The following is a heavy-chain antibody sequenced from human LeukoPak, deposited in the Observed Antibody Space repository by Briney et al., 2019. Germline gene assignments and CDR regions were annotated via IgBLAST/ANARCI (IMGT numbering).Heavy chain of an antibody. CDR2: INPNSGGT. D-gene: IGHD6-13*01. Sequence: ASVTVSCKASGYTFTANYIHWVRQAPGQGLEWMGWINPNSGGTNYAQRFQGKVTLTRDTSISTVYMEVSRLRYDDTAVYYCGRAPGIATIEYWGQGTLVTVSS. V-gene: IGHV1-2*02. J-gene: IGHJ4*02. CDR3: GRAPGIATIEY. CDR1: GYTFTANY.